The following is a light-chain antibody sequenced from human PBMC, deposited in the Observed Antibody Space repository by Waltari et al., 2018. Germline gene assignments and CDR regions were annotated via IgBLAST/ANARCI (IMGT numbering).Light chain of an antibody. CDR2: ENN. Sequence: QSVLTQPPSVSAAPGQKVTIPCSGSSSNIGNNYVSWYQQLPGTAPKLLIYENNKRPSGIPDRFSGSKSGTSATLGITGLQTGDEADYYCGTWDSSLSAFGGGTKLTVL. V-gene: IGLV1-51*02. CDR3: GTWDSSLSA. CDR1: SSNIGNNY. J-gene: IGLJ2*01.